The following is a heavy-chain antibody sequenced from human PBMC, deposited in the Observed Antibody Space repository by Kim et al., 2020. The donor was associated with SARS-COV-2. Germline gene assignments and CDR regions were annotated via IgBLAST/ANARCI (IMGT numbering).Heavy chain of an antibody. J-gene: IGHJ3*02. V-gene: IGHV3-7*03. CDR2: GSEK. CDR3: AREEAFDI. Sequence: GSEKYYVDSVKGRLTISRNNARNSLYLQMNSLRSGDTAGYYCAREEAFDIWGQGTMVTVSS.